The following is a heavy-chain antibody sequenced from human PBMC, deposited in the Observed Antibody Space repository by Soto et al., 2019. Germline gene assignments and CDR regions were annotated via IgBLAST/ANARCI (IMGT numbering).Heavy chain of an antibody. Sequence: SETLSLTCALYGQSFSGYYWSWIRQPPGRGLEWIGEINHSGSTNYNPSLKSRVTISVDTSKNQFSLKLSSVTAADTAVYYCASITGTLRYYYYYYMDVWGKGTTVTVSS. D-gene: IGHD1-20*01. J-gene: IGHJ6*03. CDR2: INHSGST. CDR3: ASITGTLRYYYYYYMDV. V-gene: IGHV4-34*01. CDR1: GQSFSGYY.